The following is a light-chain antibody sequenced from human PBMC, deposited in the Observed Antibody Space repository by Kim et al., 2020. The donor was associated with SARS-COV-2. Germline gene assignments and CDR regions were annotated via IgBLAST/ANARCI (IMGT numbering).Light chain of an antibody. CDR2: SND. CDR3: AVWDDSLNGRV. CDR1: NSHIGSNP. V-gene: IGLV1-44*01. J-gene: IGLJ3*02. Sequence: GQRVTISCSGINSHIGSNPISWYQQAPGAAPKLLIYSNDQRPSGVPARFSGSKSGASASLAISGLQSEDDADYYCAVWDDSLNGRVFGGGTQLTVL.